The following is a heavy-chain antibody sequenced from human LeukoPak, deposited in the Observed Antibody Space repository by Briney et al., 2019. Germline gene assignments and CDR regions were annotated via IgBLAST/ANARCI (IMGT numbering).Heavy chain of an antibody. V-gene: IGHV3-48*04. Sequence: GGSLRLSCAASGFTFSSYSMHWVRQAPGKGLEWVSYISSGRSTRYYADSVKGRFSISRDNAKNTLYLQMNSLRVEDTAVYYCARDRPHGNDYWGQGTLVTVSS. CDR1: GFTFSSYS. J-gene: IGHJ4*02. CDR3: ARDRPHGNDY. CDR2: ISSGRSTR. D-gene: IGHD4-23*01.